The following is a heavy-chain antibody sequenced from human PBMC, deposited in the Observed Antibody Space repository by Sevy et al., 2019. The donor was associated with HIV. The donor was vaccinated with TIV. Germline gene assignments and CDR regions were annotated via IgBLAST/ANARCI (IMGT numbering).Heavy chain of an antibody. V-gene: IGHV4-30-4*01. CDR2: IYYSGST. D-gene: IGHD3-9*01. Sequence: SETLSLTCTVSGGSLSSSDSYWSWIRQPPGKGLEWLGYIYYSGSTYYNPSLKSRVTISVDTSKNQFSLKLSSVTAADTAVYYCALGYFDWFGAFDIWGQGTMVTVSS. J-gene: IGHJ3*02. CDR1: GGSLSSSDSY. CDR3: ALGYFDWFGAFDI.